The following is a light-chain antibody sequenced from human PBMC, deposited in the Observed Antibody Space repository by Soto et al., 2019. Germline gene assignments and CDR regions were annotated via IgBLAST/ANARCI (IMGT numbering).Light chain of an antibody. V-gene: IGLV1-51*01. CDR2: DNN. CDR1: ASNIGNDY. Sequence: QSALTQPPSVSAAPGHKVTISCSGTASNIGNDYVSWYQRLPGEAPQLLIYDNNRRPSGIPDRFSGSRSDTSATLGITGLQTGDEADYYCGAWDSSLNVYVFGTGTKVTVL. CDR3: GAWDSSLNVYV. J-gene: IGLJ1*01.